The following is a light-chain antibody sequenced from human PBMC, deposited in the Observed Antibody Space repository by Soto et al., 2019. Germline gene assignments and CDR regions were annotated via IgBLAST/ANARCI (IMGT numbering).Light chain of an antibody. CDR3: QQYSKEST. CDR2: KAS. CDR1: QNVSNW. V-gene: IGKV1-5*03. J-gene: IGKJ2*01. Sequence: DVEMTQSPSTLPTSIGDRVTINCRASQNVSNWLAWYQQKPGKAPKLLIYKASRLESGVPSRFSASGSRTDFTLTINGLQSDDFATYFCQQYSKESTFGQGTNLEIK.